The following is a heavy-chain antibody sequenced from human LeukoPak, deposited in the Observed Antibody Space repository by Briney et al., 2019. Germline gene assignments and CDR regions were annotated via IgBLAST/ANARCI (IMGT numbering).Heavy chain of an antibody. Sequence: SETLSLTCTVSGGSVNNAAYYWSWIRQHPGKGLEWIGHIDYRGRTNYNPSLKSRVTISVDTSKNQFSLQFSSVIAADTAVYYCMRHASGEPPRYWGQGTLVTASS. CDR1: GGSVNNAAYY. CDR3: MRHASGEPPRY. D-gene: IGHD7-27*01. CDR2: IDYRGRT. V-gene: IGHV4-31*08. J-gene: IGHJ4*02.